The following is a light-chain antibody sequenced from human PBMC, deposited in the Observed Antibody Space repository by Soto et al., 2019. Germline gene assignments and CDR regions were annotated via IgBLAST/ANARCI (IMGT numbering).Light chain of an antibody. CDR2: DVI. CDR3: SSYTGSSTVI. CDR1: SSDVGGYNY. Sequence: QSALTQPASVSGSPGQSITIFCTGTSSDVGGYNYVSWYQQHPGKAPKLMIYDVIHRPSGISNRFSGSKSGNTASLTISGLQAEDEADYYCSSYTGSSTVIFGGGTKLTVL. J-gene: IGLJ2*01. V-gene: IGLV2-14*01.